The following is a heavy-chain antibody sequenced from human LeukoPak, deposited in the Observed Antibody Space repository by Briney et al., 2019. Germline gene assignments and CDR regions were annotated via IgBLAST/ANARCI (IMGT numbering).Heavy chain of an antibody. V-gene: IGHV6-1*01. CDR1: GDSVSSNSAA. Sequence: SQTLSLTCAISGDSVSSNSAAWNWIRQSPSRGLEWLGRTYYRSKWYNDYAVSVKGRITINPETSKNQFSLRLSSVTAADTAVYYCVREREQRDKRQYATGYDYWGQGTLVTVSS. CDR3: VREREQRDKRQYATGYDY. J-gene: IGHJ4*02. CDR2: TYYRSKWYN. D-gene: IGHD2-2*01.